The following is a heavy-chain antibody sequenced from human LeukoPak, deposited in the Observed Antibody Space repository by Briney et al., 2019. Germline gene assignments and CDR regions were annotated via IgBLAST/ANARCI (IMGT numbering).Heavy chain of an antibody. CDR3: ARVQELELGEVDY. D-gene: IGHD1-7*01. CDR2: INPNSGGA. J-gene: IGHJ4*02. V-gene: IGHV1-2*02. CDR1: GYTFTGYY. Sequence: ASVKVSCKASGYTFTGYYMHWVRQAPGQGLEWMGWINPNSGGANYAQKFQGRVTMTRDTSISTAYMELSRLRSDDTAVYYCARVQELELGEVDYWGQGTLVTVSS.